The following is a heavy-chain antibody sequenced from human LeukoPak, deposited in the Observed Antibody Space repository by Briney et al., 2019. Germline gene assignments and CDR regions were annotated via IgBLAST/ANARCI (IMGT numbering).Heavy chain of an antibody. CDR1: GFTFSSYA. Sequence: GGSLRLSCAASGFTFSSYAMHWVRQAPGKGLEWVAVISYDGSNKYYADSVKGRFTISRDNSKNTLCLQMNSLRAEDTAVYYCARDSTTVVKHFDYWGQGTLVTVSS. J-gene: IGHJ4*02. D-gene: IGHD4-23*01. CDR3: ARDSTTVVKHFDY. V-gene: IGHV3-30-3*01. CDR2: ISYDGSNK.